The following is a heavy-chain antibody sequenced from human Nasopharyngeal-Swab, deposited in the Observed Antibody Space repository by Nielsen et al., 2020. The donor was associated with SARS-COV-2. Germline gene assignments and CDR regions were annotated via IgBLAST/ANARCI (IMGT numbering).Heavy chain of an antibody. Sequence: WIRQPPGKGLEWIGELPHLGLPLSPPSLKSRVTISVDTSKNQFSLKLSSVTAADTAVYYCARGLPMVRGVIRTSWFDPWGQGTLVTVSS. D-gene: IGHD3-10*01. CDR3: ARGLPMVRGVIRTSWFDP. CDR2: LPHLGLP. V-gene: IGHV4-34*01. J-gene: IGHJ5*02.